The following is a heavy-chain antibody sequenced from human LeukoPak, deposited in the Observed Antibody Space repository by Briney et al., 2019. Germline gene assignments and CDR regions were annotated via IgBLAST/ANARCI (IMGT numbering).Heavy chain of an antibody. J-gene: IGHJ4*02. CDR1: GYTFTSYY. CDR3: ARVLGHDYGDYYFDY. Sequence: GASVKVSCKSSGYTFTSYYMHWVRQPPGQGLEGMGIINPSGGSTSYAQKFQGRVTMTRDTSTSTVYMELSSLRSEDTAVYYCARVLGHDYGDYYFDYWGQGTPVTVSS. V-gene: IGHV1-46*01. D-gene: IGHD4-17*01. CDR2: INPSGGST.